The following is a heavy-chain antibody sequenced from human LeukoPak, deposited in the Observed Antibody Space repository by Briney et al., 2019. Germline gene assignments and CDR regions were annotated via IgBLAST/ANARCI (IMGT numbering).Heavy chain of an antibody. CDR3: VRVFNWNLFDS. CDR2: IFHTGSA. D-gene: IGHD1-1*01. Sequence: GSLRLSCAASGFTFSSYAMSWIRQPPGRGLEWVAYIFHTGSANHNPSLKSRITISVDTSKNQISLKVRSVTAADTAVYYCVRVFNWNLFDSWGQGMPVTVSS. V-gene: IGHV4-59*12. J-gene: IGHJ4*02. CDR1: GFTFSSYA.